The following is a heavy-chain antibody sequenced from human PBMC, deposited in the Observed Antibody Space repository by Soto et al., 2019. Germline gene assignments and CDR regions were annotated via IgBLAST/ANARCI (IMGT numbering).Heavy chain of an antibody. Sequence: SETLSLTCTVSGGSISSSSYYWGWIRQPPGKGLEWIGSIYYSGSTYYSPSLKSRVTISVDTSKNQFSLKLSSVTAADAAVYYCARNEPYYYGSGSYYKNAFDIWGQGTMVTVSS. J-gene: IGHJ3*02. V-gene: IGHV4-39*01. D-gene: IGHD3-10*01. CDR2: IYYSGST. CDR3: ARNEPYYYGSGSYYKNAFDI. CDR1: GGSISSSSYY.